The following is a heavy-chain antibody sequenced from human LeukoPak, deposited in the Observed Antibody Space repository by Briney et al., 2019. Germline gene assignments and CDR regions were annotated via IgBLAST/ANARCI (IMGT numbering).Heavy chain of an antibody. J-gene: IGHJ4*02. CDR1: GFTFGSYW. CDR2: INQDGSDK. CDR3: ARSLWPEDY. V-gene: IGHV3-7*01. Sequence: GGSLRLSCAASGFTFGSYWMSWVRQAPGKGLEWVANINQDGSDKKYVDSVKGRFTISRDNAKNSQYLQMNSLRVEDTAVYYCARSLWPEDYWGQGTLVTVSS. D-gene: IGHD2-21*01.